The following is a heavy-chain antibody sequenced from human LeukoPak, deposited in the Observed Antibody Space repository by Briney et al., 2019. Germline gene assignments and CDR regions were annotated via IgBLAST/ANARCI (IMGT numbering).Heavy chain of an antibody. D-gene: IGHD6-13*01. V-gene: IGHV3-23*01. CDR3: AKRGSFSSSWTDY. CDR1: GFTFSSYG. CDR2: ISGSGGST. Sequence: PGGSLRLSCAASGFTFSSYGMSWVRQAPGKGLEGVSAISGSGGSTYYADSVKGRFTISRDNSKNTLYLQMNSLRAEDTAVYYCAKRGSFSSSWTDYWGQGALVTVSS. J-gene: IGHJ4*02.